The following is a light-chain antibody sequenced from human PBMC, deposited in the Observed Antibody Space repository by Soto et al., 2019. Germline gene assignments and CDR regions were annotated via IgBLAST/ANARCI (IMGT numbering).Light chain of an antibody. Sequence: QSALTQPPSASGSPGQSVTISCTGTSSDVGGYNYVSWYQQHPGKAPKLMIYDVNKRPSGASNRFSGSKSGNTASLTISGLQAEDEADYYCSSYTSSSTYVFGTGTKVTVL. CDR2: DVN. CDR3: SSYTSSSTYV. J-gene: IGLJ1*01. CDR1: SSDVGGYNY. V-gene: IGLV2-14*01.